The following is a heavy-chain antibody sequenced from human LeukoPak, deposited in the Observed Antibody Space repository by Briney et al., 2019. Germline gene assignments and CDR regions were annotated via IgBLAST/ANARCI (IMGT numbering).Heavy chain of an antibody. CDR2: INHSGST. D-gene: IGHD3-16*01. Sequence: SETLSLTCAVYGGSFSGYYWSWVRQPPGKGLEWIGEINHSGSTNYNPSLKSRVTISVDTSKNQFSLKLSSVTAADTAVYYCARDPAVGGFDYWGQGTLVTVSS. J-gene: IGHJ4*02. V-gene: IGHV4-34*01. CDR1: GGSFSGYY. CDR3: ARDPAVGGFDY.